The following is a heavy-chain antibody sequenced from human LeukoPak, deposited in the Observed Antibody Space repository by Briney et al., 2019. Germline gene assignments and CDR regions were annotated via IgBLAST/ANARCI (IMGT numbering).Heavy chain of an antibody. CDR2: ISNSGDRT. Sequence: GGSLRLSCAASGFTFSGYAMSWVRQAPGKGLEWVSAISNSGDRTYYADSVKGRFTISRDNLKNTVYLQMDSLRAEDTAVYYCAQNWNNDYWGQGTLVTVSS. CDR3: AQNWNNDY. J-gene: IGHJ4*02. V-gene: IGHV3-23*01. CDR1: GFTFSGYA. D-gene: IGHD1/OR15-1a*01.